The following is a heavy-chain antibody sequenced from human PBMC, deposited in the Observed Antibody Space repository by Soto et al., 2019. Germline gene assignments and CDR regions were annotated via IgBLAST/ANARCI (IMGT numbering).Heavy chain of an antibody. CDR1: GYSISSGFY. J-gene: IGHJ4*02. Sequence: SETLSLTXVVSGYSISSGFYWGWIRQSPGKGLEWIGNIHHTGSTYYNPSLKSRVTISVDTSKNQFSLNLSSVTAADTALYYCARGYSSSSGRGSLLDYWGQGTLVTVSS. D-gene: IGHD6-6*01. CDR3: ARGYSSSSGRGSLLDY. CDR2: IHHTGST. V-gene: IGHV4-38-2*01.